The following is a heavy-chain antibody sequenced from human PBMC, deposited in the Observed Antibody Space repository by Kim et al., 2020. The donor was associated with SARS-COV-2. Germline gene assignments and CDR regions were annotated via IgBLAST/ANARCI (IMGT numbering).Heavy chain of an antibody. J-gene: IGHJ4*02. Sequence: GGSLRLSCAASGFTFSSYGMHWVRQAPGKGLEWVAVISYDGSNKYYADSVKGRFTISRDNSKNTLYLQMNSLRAEDTAVYYCAKDCSTSCQGDYWGQGT. CDR2: ISYDGSNK. V-gene: IGHV3-30*18. CDR1: GFTFSSYG. D-gene: IGHD2-2*01. CDR3: AKDCSTSCQGDY.